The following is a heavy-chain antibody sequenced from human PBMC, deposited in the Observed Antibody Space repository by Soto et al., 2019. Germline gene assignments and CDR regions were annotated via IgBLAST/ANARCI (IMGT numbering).Heavy chain of an antibody. J-gene: IGHJ4*02. D-gene: IGHD6-13*01. CDR1: GYTFTSYG. V-gene: IGHV1-18*01. CDR3: VAPHSCSWAYFDY. CDR2: ISAYYGNT. Sequence: ASVKVSCKASGYTFTSYGISWVRQAPGQGLEWMGWISAYYGNTNYAQKLQGRVTITADESTSTAYMELSSLRSEDTAVYYCVAPHSCSWAYFDYWGQRTLVTVSS.